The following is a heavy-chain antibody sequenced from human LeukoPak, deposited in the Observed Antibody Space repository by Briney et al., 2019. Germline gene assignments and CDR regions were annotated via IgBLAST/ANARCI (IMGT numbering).Heavy chain of an antibody. CDR2: VDPDDGQR. Sequence: GASVKVSCKISGYTLNDMSMHWVRQPPGKGLEWMGGVDPDDGQRVYAQNFQGRVTMTEDTSTNTAYMELSRLRSEDTAVYYCAAVSGHYTLLDAWGQGALVAVST. V-gene: IGHV1-24*01. CDR1: GYTLNDMS. CDR3: AAVSGHYTLLDA. D-gene: IGHD1-26*01. J-gene: IGHJ5*02.